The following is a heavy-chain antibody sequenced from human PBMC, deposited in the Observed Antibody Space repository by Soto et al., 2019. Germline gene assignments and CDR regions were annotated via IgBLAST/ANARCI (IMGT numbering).Heavy chain of an antibody. Sequence: QVHLVESGGGVVQPGRSLRLSCAASGFTFSSYAMHWVRQAPGKGLEWVAVISYDGSNKYYADSVKGRFTISRDNSNNSLYLQKSTLKEEDTGVYYGARDYYHFNIGGGFSMDAGGQETTVTVSS. J-gene: IGHJ6*02. CDR2: ISYDGSNK. CDR1: GFTFSSYA. D-gene: IGHD2-15*01. CDR3: ARDYYHFNIGGGFSMDA. V-gene: IGHV3-30-3*01.